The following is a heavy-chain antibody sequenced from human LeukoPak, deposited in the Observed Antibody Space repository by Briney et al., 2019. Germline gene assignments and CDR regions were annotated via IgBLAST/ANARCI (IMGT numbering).Heavy chain of an antibody. D-gene: IGHD3-22*01. Sequence: GGSLRLSCAASGFTFHDYDISWVRQAPGKGLEWVSGINWNGGSTGYTDSVKGRFTISRDNAKNSLYLQMNSLRAEDTALYYCARGYIHYDSRGPWDAFDIWGQGTMVTVSS. CDR3: ARGYIHYDSRGPWDAFDI. CDR2: INWNGGST. CDR1: GFTFHDYD. V-gene: IGHV3-20*04. J-gene: IGHJ3*02.